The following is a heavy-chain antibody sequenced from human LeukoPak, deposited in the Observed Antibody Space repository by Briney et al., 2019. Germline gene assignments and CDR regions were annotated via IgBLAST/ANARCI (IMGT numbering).Heavy chain of an antibody. D-gene: IGHD3-9*01. CDR1: GGSFSGYY. J-gene: IGHJ4*02. Sequence: SETLSLTCAVYGGSFSGYYWSWIRQPPGKGLEWIGEINHSGSTNYNPSLKSRVTISVDTSKNQFSLKLSSVTAADTAVYYCARQGILTASFDYWGQGTLVTVSS. CDR2: INHSGST. CDR3: ARQGILTASFDY. V-gene: IGHV4-34*01.